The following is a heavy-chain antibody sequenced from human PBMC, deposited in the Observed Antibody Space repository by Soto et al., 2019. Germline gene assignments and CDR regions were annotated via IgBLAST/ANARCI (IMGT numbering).Heavy chain of an antibody. Sequence: QVQLQESGPGLVRPSQTLSLTCTVSGASIISLDYYWTWIRQPPGKGLEWIVHIYHTGATYYNPSLESRVVMSVDTSNNQFSLKLSSVQAPDTAVFYCARGAVGSLVRGVMGGNWFDPCGQGSLVTVSS. CDR1: GASIISLDYY. CDR2: IYHTGAT. J-gene: IGHJ5*02. V-gene: IGHV4-30-4*01. CDR3: ARGAVGSLVRGVMGGNWFDP. D-gene: IGHD3-10*01.